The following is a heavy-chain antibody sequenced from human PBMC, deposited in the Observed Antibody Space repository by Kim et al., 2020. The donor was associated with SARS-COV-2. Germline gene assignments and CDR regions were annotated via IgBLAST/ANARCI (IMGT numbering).Heavy chain of an antibody. Sequence: GGSLRLSCAASGFTFSSYSMNWVRQAPGKGLEWVSYNSSSSTIYYADSVKGRFTISRDNAKNSLYLQMNSLRDEDTAVYYCARDRLPLDYWGQGTLVTVSS. J-gene: IGHJ4*02. CDR2: NSSSSTI. CDR3: ARDRLPLDY. CDR1: GFTFSSYS. V-gene: IGHV3-48*02. D-gene: IGHD3-16*01.